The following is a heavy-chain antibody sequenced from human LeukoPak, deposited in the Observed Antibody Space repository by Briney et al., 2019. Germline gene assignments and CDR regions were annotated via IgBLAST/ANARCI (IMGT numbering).Heavy chain of an antibody. CDR2: IYSGGST. V-gene: IGHV3-53*01. Sequence: GGSLRLSCAASGFTVSSNYMSWVRQAPGKGLEWVSVIYSGGSTYYADSVKGRFTISRDSSKNTLYLQMSGLRAEDTAVYYCARDSLQLNYFDNWGQGTPVTVSS. CDR1: GFTVSSNY. J-gene: IGHJ4*02. CDR3: ARDSLQLNYFDN. D-gene: IGHD1-1*01.